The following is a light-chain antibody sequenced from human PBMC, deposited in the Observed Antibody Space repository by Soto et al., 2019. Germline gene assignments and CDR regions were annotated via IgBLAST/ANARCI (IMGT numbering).Light chain of an antibody. CDR3: QQYGSSPPLT. CDR2: GAS. Sequence: EFVLTQSPGTLSLSPGERATLSCRASQSVSSSYLAWYQQKPGQAPRLLIYGASSRATGIPDRFSGSGSGTDFTLTISRLEPEDFAVYYCQQYGSSPPLTFGPGTKVDIK. V-gene: IGKV3-20*01. CDR1: QSVSSSY. J-gene: IGKJ3*01.